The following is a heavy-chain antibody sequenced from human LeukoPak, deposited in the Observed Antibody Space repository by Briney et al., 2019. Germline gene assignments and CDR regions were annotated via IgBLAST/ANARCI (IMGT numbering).Heavy chain of an antibody. V-gene: IGHV4-39*07. CDR1: GDSISSTSYY. CDR3: ARDRLLWFGELDY. D-gene: IGHD3-10*01. J-gene: IGHJ4*02. Sequence: SETLSLTCTVSGDSISSTSYYWGWIRQPPGKGLEWIGSIYYSGGTYYNPSLKSRVTISVDTSKNQISLKLTSVTAADTAVYYCARDRLLWFGELDYWGQGTLVIVSS. CDR2: IYYSGGT.